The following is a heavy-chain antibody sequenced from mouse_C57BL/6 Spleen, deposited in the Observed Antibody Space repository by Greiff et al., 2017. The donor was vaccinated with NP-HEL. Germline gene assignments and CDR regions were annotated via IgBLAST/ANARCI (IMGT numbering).Heavy chain of an antibody. CDR2: IDPETGGT. CDR1: GYTFTDYE. Sequence: QVQLQQSGAELVRPGASVTLSCKASGYTFTDYEMHWVKQTPVHGLEWIGAIDPETGGTAYNQKFKGKAILTADKSSSTAYVALRSLTSEDSAVYYCTTVVAPYYFDYWGQGTTLTVSS. CDR3: TTVVAPYYFDY. V-gene: IGHV1-15*01. D-gene: IGHD1-1*01. J-gene: IGHJ2*01.